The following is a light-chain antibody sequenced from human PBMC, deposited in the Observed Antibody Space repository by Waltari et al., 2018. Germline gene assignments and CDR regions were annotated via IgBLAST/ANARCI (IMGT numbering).Light chain of an antibody. V-gene: IGLV3-25*03. CDR2: KDK. Sequence: YQQRPGQAPLLLIFKDKERPSGIPERFSGSSSGTTVTLTITLVQAEDEADYFCQSADTSIANVVFGGGTKLTVL. CDR3: QSADTSIANVV. J-gene: IGLJ3*02.